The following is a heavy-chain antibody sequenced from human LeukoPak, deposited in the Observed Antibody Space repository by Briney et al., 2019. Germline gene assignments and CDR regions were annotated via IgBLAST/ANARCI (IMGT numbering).Heavy chain of an antibody. CDR2: ISGSGGAP. Sequence: PGGSLRLSCAASGFTFSGYAMSWVRQAPGKGLEWVSAISGSGGAPYYADSVKGRFTISRDNSKNTLYLQMNSLRAEDTAVYYCAKDRRDGYFEDAFDIWGQGTMVTVSS. V-gene: IGHV3-23*01. D-gene: IGHD5-24*01. CDR3: AKDRRDGYFEDAFDI. J-gene: IGHJ3*02. CDR1: GFTFSGYA.